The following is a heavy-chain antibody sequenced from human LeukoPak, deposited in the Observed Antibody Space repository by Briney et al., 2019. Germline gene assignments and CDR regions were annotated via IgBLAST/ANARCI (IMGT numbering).Heavy chain of an antibody. CDR3: ARHYKSSSSYYYYYYGIDV. Sequence: GESLKISCKVSGYSFTSYWISWVRQMPGKGLEWMGRIDPSDSYTNYSPSFQGHVTISADKSISTAYLQWSSLKASDTAMYYCARHYKSSSSYYYYYYGIDVWGQESSLTVSS. CDR1: GYSFTSYW. V-gene: IGHV5-10-1*01. J-gene: IGHJ6*02. D-gene: IGHD6-6*01. CDR2: IDPSDSYT.